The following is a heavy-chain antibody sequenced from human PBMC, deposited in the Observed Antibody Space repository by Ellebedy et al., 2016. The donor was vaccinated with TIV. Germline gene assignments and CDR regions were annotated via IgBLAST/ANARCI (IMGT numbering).Heavy chain of an antibody. CDR1: GFTFSEYY. CDR2: ISSSHSPI. CDR3: AKMSFTYYFDKSGYYAPDY. J-gene: IGHJ4*02. V-gene: IGHV3-11*01. Sequence: GGSLRLXXEASGFTFSEYYMTWIRQAPGKGLEWVSYISSSHSPIYYADSVKGRFTISRDNARNSLYLEMSSLRAEDTAVYFCAKMSFTYYFDKSGYYAPDYWGQGTLVTVSS. D-gene: IGHD3-22*01.